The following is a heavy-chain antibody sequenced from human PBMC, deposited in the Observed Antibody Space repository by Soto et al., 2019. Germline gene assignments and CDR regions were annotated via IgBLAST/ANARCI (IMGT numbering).Heavy chain of an antibody. CDR1: GGSINTFY. CDR3: AREGSYSAYNFAHGIQLWSFDF. J-gene: IGHJ4*02. V-gene: IGHV4-4*07. CDR2: IFSSGST. Sequence: SETLSLTCTVSGGSINTFYWSWVRQPAGKGLEWIGRIFSSGSTSFNPSLESRVAMSVDTSKNHFSLNLSSVTTADMAAYYCAREGSYSAYNFAHGIQLWSFDFWGQGALVTVSS. D-gene: IGHD5-12*01.